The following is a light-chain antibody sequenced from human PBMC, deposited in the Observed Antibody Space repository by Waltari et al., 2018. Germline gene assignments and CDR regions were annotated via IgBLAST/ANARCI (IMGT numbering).Light chain of an antibody. Sequence: VVLTQSPLSLPVTLGQPASISCSSSQSLVYSDGNIYLNWFHQRPGQSPRRLIYKISNPDSGVPDRFSGSGSGTDFTLKISRVEAEDVGIYYCMHGGHWPYTFGQGTKLEIK. J-gene: IGKJ2*01. CDR2: KIS. CDR3: MHGGHWPYT. V-gene: IGKV2-30*01. CDR1: QSLVYSDGNIY.